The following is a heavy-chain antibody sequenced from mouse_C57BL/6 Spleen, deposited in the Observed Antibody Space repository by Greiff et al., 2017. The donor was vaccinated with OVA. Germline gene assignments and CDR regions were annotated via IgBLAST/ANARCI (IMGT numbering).Heavy chain of an antibody. CDR3: ARRGYGNYPAY. CDR2: IDPSDSYT. V-gene: IGHV1-50*01. CDR1: GYTFTSYW. Sequence: QVQLQQPGAELVKPGASVKLSCKASGYTFTSYWMQWVKQRPGQGLEWIGEIDPSDSYTNYNQKFKGKATLTVDTSSSTAYMQLSSLTSEDSAVYYCARRGYGNYPAYRGQGTTLTVSS. J-gene: IGHJ2*01. D-gene: IGHD2-1*01.